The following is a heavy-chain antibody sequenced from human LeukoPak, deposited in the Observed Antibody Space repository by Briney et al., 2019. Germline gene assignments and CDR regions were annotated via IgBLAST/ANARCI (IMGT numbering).Heavy chain of an antibody. V-gene: IGHV4-39*07. CDR2: IYYSGST. CDR1: GGSISSSSYY. CDR3: ARGEAAAAADWYFDL. D-gene: IGHD6-13*01. J-gene: IGHJ2*01. Sequence: SETLSLTCTDSGGSISSSSYYWGWIRQPPGKGLEWIGSIYYSGSTYYNPSLKSRVTISVDTSKNQFSLKLSSVTAADTAVYYCARGEAAAAADWYFDLWGRGTLVTVSS.